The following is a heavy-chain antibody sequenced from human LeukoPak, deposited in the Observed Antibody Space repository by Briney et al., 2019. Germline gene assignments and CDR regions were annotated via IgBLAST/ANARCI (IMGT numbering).Heavy chain of an antibody. V-gene: IGHV3-30*02. Sequence: GGSLRLSCAASGFTFSSYGMHWVRQAPGKGLEWVAFTRYDGSNKYYADSVKGRLTISRDNSKNTLYLQMNSLRAEDTAVYYCAKDGGPHYYGSGYVDYWGQGTLVTVSS. CDR3: AKDGGPHYYGSGYVDY. CDR1: GFTFSSYG. D-gene: IGHD3-10*01. CDR2: TRYDGSNK. J-gene: IGHJ4*02.